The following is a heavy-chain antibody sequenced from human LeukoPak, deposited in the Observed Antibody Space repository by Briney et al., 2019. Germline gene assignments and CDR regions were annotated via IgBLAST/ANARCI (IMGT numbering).Heavy chain of an antibody. CDR1: GGSISTSNYY. CDR2: IYYSGST. D-gene: IGHD1-26*01. V-gene: IGHV4-39*07. J-gene: IGHJ5*02. Sequence: SETLSLTCTVSGGSISTSNYYWGWIRQPPGKGLEWIGSIYYSGSTYYNPSLKSRVTISVDTSKNQFSLKLSSVTAADTAVYYCASSIVGATWAYNWFDPWGQGTLVTVSS. CDR3: ASSIVGATWAYNWFDP.